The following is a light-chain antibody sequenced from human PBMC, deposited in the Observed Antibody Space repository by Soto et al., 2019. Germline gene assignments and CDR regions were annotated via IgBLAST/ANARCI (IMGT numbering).Light chain of an antibody. Sequence: EIVMTQSPATLSVSPGERAPLSCRASQSVSSNLAWYQQKPGQAPRLLIYGASTRATGFPPRFSGSGSGTEFTLTISSLQSEDFAVYYCQQYNSWPFTFGPGTKVHIK. V-gene: IGKV3-15*01. CDR3: QQYNSWPFT. J-gene: IGKJ3*01. CDR2: GAS. CDR1: QSVSSN.